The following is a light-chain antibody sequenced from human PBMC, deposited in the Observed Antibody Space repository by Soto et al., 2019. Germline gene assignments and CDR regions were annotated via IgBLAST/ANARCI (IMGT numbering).Light chain of an antibody. V-gene: IGKV1-5*03. CDR2: KAS. CDR1: QTISSW. CDR3: LQHNSYSEA. J-gene: IGKJ1*01. Sequence: DIQMTQSPSTLSGSVGDRVTITSRASQTISSWLAWYQQKPGKAPKLLIYKASTLKSGVPSRFSGSGSGTEFTLTISSLQPEDFGTYYCLQHNSYSEAFGQGTKVDI.